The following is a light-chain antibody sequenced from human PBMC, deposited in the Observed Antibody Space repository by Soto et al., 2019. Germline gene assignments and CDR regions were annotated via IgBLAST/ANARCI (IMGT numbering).Light chain of an antibody. Sequence: DIQMTQSPSSLSASVGDRVTINCRASQGIIDYLAWYQQKPGEVPKLLIYAASTLQSGVPSRFSGSGSGTDFTLTISSLQPEDVATYYCQKYNSAPQTFGQGTKVAIK. V-gene: IGKV1-27*01. CDR2: AAS. CDR1: QGIIDY. CDR3: QKYNSAPQT. J-gene: IGKJ1*01.